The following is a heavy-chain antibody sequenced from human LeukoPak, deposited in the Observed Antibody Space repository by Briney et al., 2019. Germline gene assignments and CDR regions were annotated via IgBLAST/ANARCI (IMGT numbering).Heavy chain of an antibody. Sequence: GGSLRLSCAASGFTFSSYAMSWVRQAPGKGLEWVSAISGSGGSTYYADSVKGRFTISRDNSKNTLYLQMNSLRAEDTALYYCAKDFYSSGWYFDYWGQGTLVTVSS. D-gene: IGHD6-19*01. CDR1: GFTFSSYA. CDR2: ISGSGGST. V-gene: IGHV3-23*01. CDR3: AKDFYSSGWYFDY. J-gene: IGHJ4*02.